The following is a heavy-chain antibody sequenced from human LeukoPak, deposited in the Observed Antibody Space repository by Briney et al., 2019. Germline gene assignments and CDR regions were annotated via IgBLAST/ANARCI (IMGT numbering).Heavy chain of an antibody. CDR3: AQGGYFAFDF. D-gene: IGHD3-22*01. CDR1: GFTFSTYD. V-gene: IGHV3-23*01. CDR2: INRSGRT. Sequence: GGSLRLSCVASGFTFSTYDMQWVRQAPGKGLEWVSGINRSGRTTYTDSVKGRFTISRDNSKSTLYLEMNSLRAEDTAVYYCAQGGYFAFDFWGQGTMVTVSS. J-gene: IGHJ3*01.